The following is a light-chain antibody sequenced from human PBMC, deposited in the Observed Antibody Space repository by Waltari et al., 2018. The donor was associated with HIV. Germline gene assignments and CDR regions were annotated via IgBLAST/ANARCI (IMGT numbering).Light chain of an antibody. V-gene: IGLV1-51*01. J-gene: IGLJ3*02. CDR1: SSDIGSYS. Sequence: QSVLTQPPSVSAAPGQKVTISCSGSSSDIGSYSVSWYQQFPGTAPRRLIFDTYKRPSGIPDLFSASKSGTSATLDITGLQTGDEADYYCATWDNSLSIGVFGGGTKLTVL. CDR2: DTY. CDR3: ATWDNSLSIGV.